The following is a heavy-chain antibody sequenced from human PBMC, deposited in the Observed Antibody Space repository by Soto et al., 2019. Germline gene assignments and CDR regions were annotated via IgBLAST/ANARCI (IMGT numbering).Heavy chain of an antibody. V-gene: IGHV4-31*03. CDR3: ARDRGSYGMEV. CDR1: GDSISVGYY. CDR2: VSPSGTT. J-gene: IGHJ6*02. Sequence: QVQLQESGPGLVKPSQTLSLTCTVSGDSISVGYYWSWIRQHPGKGLEWIGYVSPSGTTYYNPYLKRRVSISTDRSKNQFSLEVSSVTAADTAVYYWARDRGSYGMEVWGQGTTVTVSS.